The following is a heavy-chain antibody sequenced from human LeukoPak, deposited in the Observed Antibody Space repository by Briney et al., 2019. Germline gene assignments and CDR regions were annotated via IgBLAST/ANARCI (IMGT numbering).Heavy chain of an antibody. Sequence: GGSLRLSCAASGFTFSSYSMNWVRQAPGKGLEWVSYISSSSSPIYYADSVKGRFTISRDNSKNTLYLQMNSLRAEDTAVYYCAKDRRAGDDAFDIWGQGTMVTVSS. CDR2: ISSSSSPI. CDR1: GFTFSSYS. V-gene: IGHV3-48*01. CDR3: AKDRRAGDDAFDI. D-gene: IGHD6-19*01. J-gene: IGHJ3*02.